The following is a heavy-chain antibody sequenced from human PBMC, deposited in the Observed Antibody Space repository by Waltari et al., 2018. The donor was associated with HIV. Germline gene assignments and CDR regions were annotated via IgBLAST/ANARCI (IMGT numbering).Heavy chain of an antibody. Sequence: QVQLQESGPGLVKPSQTLSLTCTVSGGSIRSGTYYWSWIRQPAGKGLELIGRIYTSGSTNYNPSLKSRVTISVDTSKNQFSLKLRSVTAADTAVYYCARAYYDFWSGTGSSGNWFDPWGQGTLVTVSS. CDR2: IYTSGST. J-gene: IGHJ5*02. V-gene: IGHV4-61*02. D-gene: IGHD3-3*01. CDR3: ARAYYDFWSGTGSSGNWFDP. CDR1: GGSIRSGTYY.